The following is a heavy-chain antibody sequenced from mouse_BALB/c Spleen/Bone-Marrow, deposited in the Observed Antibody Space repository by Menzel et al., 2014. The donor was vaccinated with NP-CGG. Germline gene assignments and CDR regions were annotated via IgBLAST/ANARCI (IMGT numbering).Heavy chain of an antibody. V-gene: IGHV1-87*01. Sequence: QVQLQQSGAELARPGASVKLSCKASGYTFTSYWVQWVKQRPGQGLEWIGAIYPGDGDTRYTQKFKGKATLTADKSSSTAYMQLSSLASEDSAVYYCARWDDYDAWFAYWGQGTLVTVSA. CDR3: ARWDDYDAWFAY. CDR2: IYPGDGDT. J-gene: IGHJ3*01. D-gene: IGHD2-4*01. CDR1: GYTFTSYW.